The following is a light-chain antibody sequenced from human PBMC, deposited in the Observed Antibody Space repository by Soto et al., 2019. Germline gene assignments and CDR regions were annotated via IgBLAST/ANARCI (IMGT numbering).Light chain of an antibody. J-gene: IGKJ1*01. CDR2: DVS. CDR1: QSISSR. Sequence: DIQMTQSPSSLSASVGDRVAITCRASQSISSRLAWYQQKPGKAPKLLTYDVSNLESGVPSRFSGSGSGTEFTLTISSLQPDDFATYYCQQYNTFWTFGQGTKVDIK. CDR3: QQYNTFWT. V-gene: IGKV1-5*01.